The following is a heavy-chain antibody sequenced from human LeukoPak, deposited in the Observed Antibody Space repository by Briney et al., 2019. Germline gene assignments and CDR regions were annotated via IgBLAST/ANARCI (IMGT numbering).Heavy chain of an antibody. D-gene: IGHD4-17*01. CDR3: ARGAPDYATVYYFDY. V-gene: IGHV4-34*01. CDR2: INHSGST. CDR1: GGSFSGYY. J-gene: IGHJ4*02. Sequence: SETLSLTCAVYGGSFSGYYWSWIRQPPGKGLEWIGEINHSGSTNYDPSLKSRVTISVDTSKNQFSLKLSSVTAADTAVYYCARGAPDYATVYYFDYWGQGTLVTVSS.